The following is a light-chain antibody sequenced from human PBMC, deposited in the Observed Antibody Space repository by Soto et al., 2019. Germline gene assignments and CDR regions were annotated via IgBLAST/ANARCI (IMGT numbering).Light chain of an antibody. J-gene: IGLJ3*02. CDR2: ESS. V-gene: IGLV2-23*01. Sequence: QSALTQSASVSGSPGQSITISCTGTSSDVGTYNLVSWYQQHPGKAPKLMIYESSKRPSGVSNRFSASKSGNTASLTISGLQAEDEADYFCCSYAGSTTWVFGGGTKLTVL. CDR3: CSYAGSTTWV. CDR1: SSDVGTYNL.